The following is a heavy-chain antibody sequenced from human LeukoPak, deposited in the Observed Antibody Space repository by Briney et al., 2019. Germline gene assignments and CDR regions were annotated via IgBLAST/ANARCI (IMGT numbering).Heavy chain of an antibody. V-gene: IGHV3-30*04. CDR3: ARDLSSSWSRYYYYYYGMDV. Sequence: GGSLRLSCAASGFTFSSYAKHWVRQAPGKGLEWVAVISYDGSNKYYADSVKGRFTISRDNSKNTLYLQMNSLRAEDTAVYYCARDLSSSWSRYYYYYYGMDVWGQGTTVTVSS. J-gene: IGHJ6*02. CDR2: ISYDGSNK. D-gene: IGHD6-13*01. CDR1: GFTFSSYA.